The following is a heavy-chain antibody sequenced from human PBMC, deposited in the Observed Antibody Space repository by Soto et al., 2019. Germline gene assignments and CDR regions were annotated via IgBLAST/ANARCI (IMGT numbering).Heavy chain of an antibody. V-gene: IGHV4-34*01. D-gene: IGHD2-2*01. J-gene: IGHJ4*02. CDR3: AKGGRVVQLLWGAY. CDR1: GGSFSGYY. Sequence: PSETLSLTCAVYGGSFSGYYWSWIRQPPGRGLEWIGEINHSGTTNNNPSLKSRVTISVDTSKNQFSLKVSSVTADDTAVYYCAKGGRVVQLLWGAYWGQGTLVTVSS. CDR2: INHSGTT.